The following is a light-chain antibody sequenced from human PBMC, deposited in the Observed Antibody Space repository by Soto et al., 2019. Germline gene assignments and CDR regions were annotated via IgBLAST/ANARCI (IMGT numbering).Light chain of an antibody. CDR2: ATS. Sequence: DIQMTQSPSSLSASVGDRVTITCRASQSISSYLNWYQHKPGKAPKLLISATSSLQSGVPSRFSGSGSGADFTLTISSLQPEDFATYYCQQSYSAPRTFGQGTKVDIK. J-gene: IGKJ1*01. CDR1: QSISSY. CDR3: QQSYSAPRT. V-gene: IGKV1-39*01.